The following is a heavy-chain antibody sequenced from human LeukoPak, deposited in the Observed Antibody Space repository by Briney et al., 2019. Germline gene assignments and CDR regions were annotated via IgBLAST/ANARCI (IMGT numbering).Heavy chain of an antibody. Sequence: SETLSLTCAVYGGSFSDFYWSWIRHPPGKGLEWIGEVRHSGSTNYNPSLKSRVTIPVHTSKNHFSLKLSSVTAADTAVYFCARSDIVRGTPLDAFDIWGQGTMVTVSS. D-gene: IGHD3-10*01. CDR3: ARSDIVRGTPLDAFDI. CDR2: VRHSGST. CDR1: GGSFSDFY. V-gene: IGHV4-34*01. J-gene: IGHJ3*02.